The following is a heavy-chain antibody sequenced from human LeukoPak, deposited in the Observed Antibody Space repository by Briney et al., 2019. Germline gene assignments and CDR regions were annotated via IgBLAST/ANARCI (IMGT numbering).Heavy chain of an antibody. V-gene: IGHV4-59*01. J-gene: IGHJ4*02. Sequence: SETLSLTCTVSGGSINSYYWGWIRQPPGKRLEWMGYIYYSGRTNYTTSLKSRVTISLDTSKNQFSLNLRSVTAADTAVYYCARGTTKGYYYDTSGYYVKWGQGTLVTVSS. D-gene: IGHD3-22*01. CDR3: ARGTTKGYYYDTSGYYVK. CDR2: IYYSGRT. CDR1: GGSINSYY.